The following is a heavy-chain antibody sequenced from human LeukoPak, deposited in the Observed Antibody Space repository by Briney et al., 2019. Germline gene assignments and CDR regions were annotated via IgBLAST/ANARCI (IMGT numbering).Heavy chain of an antibody. D-gene: IGHD1-26*01. CDR1: GFTFSGYW. CDR3: ARYSGSYHSFHY. Sequence: GGSLRLSCAASGFTFSGYWMSWVRQAPGKGLEWVANVNEDGSGRYYVDSVKGRFAVSRDNAENSLYLQMNSLRPEDTAVYYCARYSGSYHSFHYWGQGTLVTVSS. CDR2: VNEDGSGR. V-gene: IGHV3-7*03. J-gene: IGHJ4*02.